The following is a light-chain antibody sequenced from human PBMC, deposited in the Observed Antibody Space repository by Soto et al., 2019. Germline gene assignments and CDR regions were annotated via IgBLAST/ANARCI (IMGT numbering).Light chain of an antibody. CDR3: QSYDSSRTNAV. V-gene: IGLV1-40*01. CDR2: GNN. J-gene: IGLJ2*01. CDR1: SSNIGAGYD. Sequence: QSVLTQPPSVSGAPGQTITISCTGSSSNIGAGYDVHWYQQLPGRAPKLLIYGNNNRPTGVPDRFAGSKSGTSVSLAITGLRVEDEADYHCQSYDSSRTNAVVGGGTKLTVL.